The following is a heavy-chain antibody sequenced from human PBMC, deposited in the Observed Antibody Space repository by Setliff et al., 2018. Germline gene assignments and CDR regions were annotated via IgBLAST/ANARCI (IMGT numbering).Heavy chain of an antibody. CDR2: IYYSGST. V-gene: IGHV4-59*11. CDR1: GGSLSSHY. J-gene: IGHJ4*02. D-gene: IGHD3-22*01. CDR3: ARLWISYESNTYFYPKYFDF. Sequence: LSLTCTVSGGSLSSHYWSWIRQPPGKGLEWIGSIYYSGSTNYNPSLKSRVTISVDTSENQFSLRLNSVTAANTAVYYCARLWISYESNTYFYPKYFDFWGQGTLVTVSS.